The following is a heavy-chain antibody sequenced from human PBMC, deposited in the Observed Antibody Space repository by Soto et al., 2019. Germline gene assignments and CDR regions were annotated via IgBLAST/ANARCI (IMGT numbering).Heavy chain of an antibody. CDR1: GGSISSGAYS. CDR2: IYQSGST. D-gene: IGHD2-2*01. V-gene: IGHV4-30-2*06. J-gene: IGHJ5*02. Sequence: QLQLRESGAGLVKPSETLSLTCTVSGGSISSGAYSWTWIRQSPGKGLEWLGFIYQSGSTYYSPSLTSRVIISIDNSNTQLSLTLRSVTAADTAVYYCARDNSACSNSDCYLSGWFDPWGQGTLVTVSS. CDR3: ARDNSACSNSDCYLSGWFDP.